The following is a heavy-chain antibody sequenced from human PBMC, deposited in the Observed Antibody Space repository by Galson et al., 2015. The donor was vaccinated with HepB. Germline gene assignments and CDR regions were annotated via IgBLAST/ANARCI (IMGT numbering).Heavy chain of an antibody. Sequence: SVKVSCKASGGTFSSYAISWVRQAPGQGLEWMGGIIPIFGTANYAQKFQGRVTITADESTSTAYMELSSLRSEDTAVYYCARGGYCSSTSCYGTWEGFDYWGQGTLVTVSS. CDR2: IIPIFGTA. CDR3: ARGGYCSSTSCYGTWEGFDY. CDR1: GGTFSSYA. V-gene: IGHV1-69*13. J-gene: IGHJ4*02. D-gene: IGHD2-2*01.